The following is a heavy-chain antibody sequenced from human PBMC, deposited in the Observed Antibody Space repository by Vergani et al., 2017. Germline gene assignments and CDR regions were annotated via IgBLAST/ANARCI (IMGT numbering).Heavy chain of an antibody. Sequence: EVQLVQSGAEVKKPGESLKISCQISGYSFTNYWIGWVRQMPGKSLEWMGIIHPADSDTRYSPSFQGQVTTSVDKSISTAYLQRSSLRASDSAMYYCARLYGRDSSGSKYFDYWGQGTLVTVSS. D-gene: IGHD3-22*01. CDR1: GYSFTNYW. J-gene: IGHJ4*02. V-gene: IGHV5-51*01. CDR2: IHPADSDT. CDR3: ARLYGRDSSGSKYFDY.